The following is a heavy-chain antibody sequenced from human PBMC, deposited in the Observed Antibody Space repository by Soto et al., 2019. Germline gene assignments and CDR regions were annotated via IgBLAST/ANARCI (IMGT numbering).Heavy chain of an antibody. CDR1: GDTFNSYL. J-gene: IGHJ4*02. V-gene: IGHV1-69*17. Sequence: QVQLVQSGAEVKRPGSSVKVSCESSGDTFNSYLISWVRQAPGQGLEWMGGIIPIIRVTHYAQRFQGRVTSSALSSTGTAYIELTNLGFEDTALYYCARESLGAKGADHWGQGTLVTVSS. CDR2: IIPIIRVT. D-gene: IGHD7-27*01. CDR3: ARESLGAKGADH.